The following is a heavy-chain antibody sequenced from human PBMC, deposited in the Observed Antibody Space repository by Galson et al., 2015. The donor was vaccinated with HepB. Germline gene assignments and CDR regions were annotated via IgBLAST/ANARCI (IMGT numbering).Heavy chain of an antibody. CDR2: INPTSGAT. CDR3: ARGSSGGGNSVYVDY. D-gene: IGHD4-23*01. V-gene: IGHV1-2*02. J-gene: IGHJ4*02. Sequence: SVKVSCKASGYTFTGYYMHWVRQAPGQGLEWMGWINPTSGATNYAQKFQGRVTMTRDTSISTAYMELSSLRSEDTAVYYCARGSSGGGNSVYVDYWGQGTLVTVSS. CDR1: GYTFTGYY.